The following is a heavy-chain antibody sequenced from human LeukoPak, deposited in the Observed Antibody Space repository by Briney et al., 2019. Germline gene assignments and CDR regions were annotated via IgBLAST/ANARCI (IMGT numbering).Heavy chain of an antibody. J-gene: IGHJ3*02. V-gene: IGHV1-2*02. CDR2: VSPKSGNT. CDR1: GYIFTDYY. Sequence: ASMKVSCKASGYIFTDYYIHWVRQAPGQGLEWTGWVSPKSGNTNYAQNSQGRVTMTRDTSTNTAYLEVNSLTFDDTAVYYCAREPPTVHPERRRLGVLDIWGQGTMVTVSS. D-gene: IGHD1-1*01. CDR3: AREPPTVHPERRRLGVLDI.